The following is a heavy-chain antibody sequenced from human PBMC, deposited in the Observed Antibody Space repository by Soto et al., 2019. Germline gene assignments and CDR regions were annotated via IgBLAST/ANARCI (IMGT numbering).Heavy chain of an antibody. D-gene: IGHD1-26*01. CDR3: ASERSAQYFDF. V-gene: IGHV1-69*06. Sequence: QVQLVQSGTVVQRRGSSVKVSCQASGGTFSSHGMAWVRQAPGQGLEWMGGIIPTFGTPTYAPKSQGRVTITADKSTNTAYMELSSLRSDDTGVYYCASERSAQYFDFWGQGTLITVSS. CDR1: GGTFSSHG. CDR2: IIPTFGTP. J-gene: IGHJ4*02.